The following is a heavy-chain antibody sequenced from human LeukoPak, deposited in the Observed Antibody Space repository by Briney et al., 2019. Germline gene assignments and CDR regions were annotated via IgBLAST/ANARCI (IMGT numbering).Heavy chain of an antibody. J-gene: IGHJ4*02. Sequence: GASVKVSCKASGYTFTGYYMHWVRQAPGQGLEWMGWISAYNGNTNYAQKLQGRVTMTTDTSTSTAYMELRSLRSDDTAVYYCARDEAARDSSGYYHTYFDYWGQGTLVTVSS. D-gene: IGHD3-22*01. V-gene: IGHV1-18*04. CDR3: ARDEAARDSSGYYHTYFDY. CDR2: ISAYNGNT. CDR1: GYTFTGYY.